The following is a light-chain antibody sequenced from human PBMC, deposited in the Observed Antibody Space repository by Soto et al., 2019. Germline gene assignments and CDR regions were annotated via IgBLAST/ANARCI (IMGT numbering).Light chain of an antibody. J-gene: IGKJ5*01. Sequence: EIVLTQSPATLSLSPGERATLSCRASQSVSTYLAWYQQKPGQAPRLLIFDASNRATGIPARFSGSGSGTGFNLTISSLEPEDFAVYYCQQRSTFGQGTRLEIK. CDR3: QQRST. CDR1: QSVSTY. V-gene: IGKV3-11*01. CDR2: DAS.